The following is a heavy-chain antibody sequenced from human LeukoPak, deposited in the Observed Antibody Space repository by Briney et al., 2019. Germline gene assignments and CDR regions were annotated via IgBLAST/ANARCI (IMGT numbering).Heavy chain of an antibody. Sequence: GVSLRLSCATSGFTFSSYGFHWVRQAPVKGLEWVAVIWFDGSKRYYADSVKGRFTISGDDSKNTVYLQMDSLRAEDTAMYYCARDRGDYSDYSDFFDAWGQGILVTVSS. CDR3: ARDRGDYSDYSDFFDA. CDR1: GFTFSSYG. V-gene: IGHV3-33*01. D-gene: IGHD4-11*01. CDR2: IWFDGSKR. J-gene: IGHJ4*02.